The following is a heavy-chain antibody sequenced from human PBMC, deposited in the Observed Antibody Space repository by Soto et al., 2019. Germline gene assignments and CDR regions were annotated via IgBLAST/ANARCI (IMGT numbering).Heavy chain of an antibody. D-gene: IGHD6-19*01. CDR2: ISSSSSYI. Sequence: GGSLRLSCAASGFTFSSYSMNWVRQAPGKGLEWVSSISSSSSYIYYAESVNGRFTISRDNAKNSLYLQMNSLRAEDTAVYYCARGSVQGAGVFDPWGQGTLVTVSS. CDR3: ARGSVQGAGVFDP. V-gene: IGHV3-21*01. J-gene: IGHJ5*02. CDR1: GFTFSSYS.